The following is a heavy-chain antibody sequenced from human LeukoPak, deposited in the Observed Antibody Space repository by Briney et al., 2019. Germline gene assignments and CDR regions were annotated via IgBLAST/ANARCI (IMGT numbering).Heavy chain of an antibody. CDR3: ARSVVVRGVPIDY. Sequence: GSSVKVSCKASGGTFSSYTISWVRQAPGQGLEWMGRIIPILGIANYAQKFQGRVTITADKSTSTAYMELSSLRSEDTAVYYCARSVVVRGVPIDYWGQGTLVTVSS. CDR1: GGTFSSYT. V-gene: IGHV1-69*02. D-gene: IGHD3-10*01. J-gene: IGHJ4*02. CDR2: IIPILGIA.